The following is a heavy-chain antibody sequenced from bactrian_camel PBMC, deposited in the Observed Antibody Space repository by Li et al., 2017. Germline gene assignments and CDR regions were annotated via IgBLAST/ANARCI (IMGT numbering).Heavy chain of an antibody. V-gene: IGHV3S53*01. Sequence: HVQLVESGGGSVRAGGSLRLSCAHSGYGTCTYLMSWYRQAPGKEREIIASIDPVGLASYAGSAKGRFTISQHNASTPMLLQMNSLKPEDTAVYTCAAGRWVVDGRLEYCEFNYLGQGTQVTVS. CDR3: AAGRWVVDGRLEYCEFNY. CDR2: IDPVGLA. D-gene: IGHD8*01. J-gene: IGHJ4*01. CDR1: GYGTCTYL.